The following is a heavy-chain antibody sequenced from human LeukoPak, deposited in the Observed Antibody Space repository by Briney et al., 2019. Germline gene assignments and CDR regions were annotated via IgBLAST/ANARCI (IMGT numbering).Heavy chain of an antibody. CDR1: GFTFSTYW. Sequence: GSLRLSCTVSGFTFSTYWMSWVRQAPGKGLEWVANIKQDGSEKYYDDSVKGRFTISRDNAKNSLYLQMDSLRAEDTAVYYCARESRGFLEWLPFDYWGQGALVTVSS. CDR2: IKQDGSEK. CDR3: ARESRGFLEWLPFDY. J-gene: IGHJ4*02. V-gene: IGHV3-7*03. D-gene: IGHD3-3*01.